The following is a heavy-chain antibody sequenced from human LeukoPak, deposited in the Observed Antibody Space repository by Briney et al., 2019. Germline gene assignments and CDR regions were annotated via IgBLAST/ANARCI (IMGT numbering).Heavy chain of an antibody. D-gene: IGHD4/OR15-4a*01. Sequence: GGSLRLSCAASGFTFSTYWMSWVRQAPGKGLEWVANIKQDGSEKYYLDSVKGRFTISRDDPNNSLYLQLDSLRVEDTAVYFCAGGRLRDYWGQGTLVTVSS. V-gene: IGHV3-7*01. CDR2: IKQDGSEK. CDR3: AGGRLRDY. J-gene: IGHJ4*02. CDR1: GFTFSTYW.